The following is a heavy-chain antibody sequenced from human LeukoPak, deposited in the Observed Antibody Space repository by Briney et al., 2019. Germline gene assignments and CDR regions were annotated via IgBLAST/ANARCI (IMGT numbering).Heavy chain of an antibody. CDR1: GYTFTGYY. CDR2: INPNSGGT. CDR3: ARDRASENCSSTSCYYYNWFDP. D-gene: IGHD2-2*01. Sequence: ASVKVSCKASGYTFTGYYMHWVRQAPGQGLEWMGWINPNSGGTNYAQKFQGWVTMTRDTSISTAYMELSRLRSDDTAVYYCARDRASENCSSTSCYYYNWFDPWGQGTPVTVSS. V-gene: IGHV1-2*04. J-gene: IGHJ5*02.